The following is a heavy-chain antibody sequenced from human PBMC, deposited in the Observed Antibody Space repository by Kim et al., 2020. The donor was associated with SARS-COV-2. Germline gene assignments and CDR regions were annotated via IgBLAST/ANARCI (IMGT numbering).Heavy chain of an antibody. V-gene: IGHV1-3*01. CDR1: GYTFTTYP. CDR3: ATGLMVGSNYWFDP. D-gene: IGHD2-8*01. CDR2: VYAGSGST. Sequence: ASVKVSCKSSGYTFTTYPIHWVRQAPGQGLEWMGCVYAGSGSTKYSQRFQDRFTITRDTSASTAYMDLSSLRSEDTAVYYCATGLMVGSNYWFDPWGQGTLVTVSS. J-gene: IGHJ5*02.